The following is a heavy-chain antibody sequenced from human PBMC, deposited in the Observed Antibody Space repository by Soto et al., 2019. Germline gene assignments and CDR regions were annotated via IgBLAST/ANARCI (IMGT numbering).Heavy chain of an antibody. CDR1: AASFSKYY. CDR3: ASVTFGGIVLAH. D-gene: IGHD3-16*01. CDR2: IYFNGNT. Sequence: SETLSLTCTVSAASFSKYYWTWIRQSPGKGLEWIGYIYFNGNTNYDPSLKRRVTMSIDTSKKQFSLNLSSVTAADTAVYYCASVTFGGIVLAHWGQGALVTVSS. J-gene: IGHJ4*02. V-gene: IGHV4-59*01.